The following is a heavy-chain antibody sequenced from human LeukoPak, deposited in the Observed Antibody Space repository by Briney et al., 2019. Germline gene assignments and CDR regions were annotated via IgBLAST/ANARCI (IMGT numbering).Heavy chain of an antibody. Sequence: GGSLRLSCAASGCTFSSYGMHWVRQAPGKGLEWVAVISYDGSDKYYGESVKGRFTISRDNSKNTLYLQMNSLRAEDTAVYYCAKDRQGPPIVVVTEGYFDYWGQGTQVTVSS. CDR1: GCTFSSYG. J-gene: IGHJ4*02. CDR2: ISYDGSDK. V-gene: IGHV3-30*18. D-gene: IGHD2-21*02. CDR3: AKDRQGPPIVVVTEGYFDY.